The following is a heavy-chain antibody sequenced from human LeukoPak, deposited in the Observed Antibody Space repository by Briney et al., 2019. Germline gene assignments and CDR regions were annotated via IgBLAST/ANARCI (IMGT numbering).Heavy chain of an antibody. CDR1: GGSISSSSYY. D-gene: IGHD6-13*01. Sequence: SETLSLTCTVSGGSISSSSYYWGWIRQPPGRGLEWIGSIYYSGSTYYNPSLKSRVTISVDTSKNQFSLQLNSVTPEDTAEYYCARGGSSSQLLHWFDPWGQGTLVTVSS. J-gene: IGHJ5*02. CDR3: ARGGSSSQLLHWFDP. CDR2: IYYSGST. V-gene: IGHV4-39*01.